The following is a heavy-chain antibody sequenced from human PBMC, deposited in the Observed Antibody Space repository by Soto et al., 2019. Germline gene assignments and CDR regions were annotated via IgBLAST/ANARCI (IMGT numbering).Heavy chain of an antibody. CDR2: MNPNSGNT. D-gene: IGHD6-6*01. Sequence: GASVKVSCKASGYTFTSYDINWVRQATGQGLEWMGWMNPNSGNTGYAQKFQGRVTMTRDTSISTAYMELSSLRSEDTAVYYCARRSIAARRGAFDIWGQGTMVTVSS. CDR1: GYTFTSYD. CDR3: ARRSIAARRGAFDI. V-gene: IGHV1-8*01. J-gene: IGHJ3*02.